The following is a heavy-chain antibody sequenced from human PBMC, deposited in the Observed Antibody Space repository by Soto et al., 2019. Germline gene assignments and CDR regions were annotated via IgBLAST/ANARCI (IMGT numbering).Heavy chain of an antibody. Sequence: PGGSLRLSCAASGFNFGSSWMPWVRQAPGKGLQWVSRMTSDGSTTDYADSVKGRFTVSRDNGKYTLYLQMNSLRAEDTAVYYCATAEVDYWGPGTLVTVSS. V-gene: IGHV3-74*01. CDR1: GFNFGSSW. J-gene: IGHJ4*02. CDR3: ATAEVDY. CDR2: MTSDGSTT.